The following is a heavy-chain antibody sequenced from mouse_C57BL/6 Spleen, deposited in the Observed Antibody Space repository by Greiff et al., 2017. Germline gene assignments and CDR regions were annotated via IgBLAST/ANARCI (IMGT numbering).Heavy chain of an antibody. CDR2: IHPNSGST. D-gene: IGHD1-1*01. V-gene: IGHV1-64*01. CDR3: ASHYGSSSYYAMDY. CDR1: GYTFTSYW. J-gene: IGHJ4*01. Sequence: QVQLQQPGAELVKPGASVKLSCKASGYTFTSYWMHWVKQRPGQGLEWIGMIHPNSGSTNYNEKFKSKATLTVDKSSSTAYMQLSSLTSEDSAVXYCASHYGSSSYYAMDYWGQGTSVTVSS.